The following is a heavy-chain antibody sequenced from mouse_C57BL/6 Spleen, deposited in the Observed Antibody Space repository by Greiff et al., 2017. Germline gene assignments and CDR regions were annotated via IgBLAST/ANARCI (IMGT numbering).Heavy chain of an antibody. D-gene: IGHD1-1*01. CDR3: NYYGSSYGYFDV. CDR1: GYTFTDYN. V-gene: IGHV1-22*01. J-gene: IGHJ1*03. Sequence: SGPELVKPGASVKMSCKASGYTFTDYNMHWVKQSHGKSLEWIGYINPNNGGTSYNQKFKGKATLTVNKSSSTAYMELRSLTSEDSAVYYCNYYGSSYGYFDVWGTGTTVTVSS. CDR2: INPNNGGT.